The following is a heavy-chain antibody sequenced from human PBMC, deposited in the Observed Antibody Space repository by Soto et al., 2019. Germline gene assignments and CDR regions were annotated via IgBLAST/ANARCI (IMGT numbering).Heavy chain of an antibody. Sequence: SETLSLTCTVSGGSISSYYWSWIRQPPGKGLEWIGYIYYSGSTNYNPSLKSRVTISVDTSKNQFSLKLSSVTAADTAVYYCASHYYDSSGYYHLDYWGQGTLVTVSS. CDR1: GGSISSYY. J-gene: IGHJ4*02. V-gene: IGHV4-59*01. D-gene: IGHD3-22*01. CDR3: ASHYYDSSGYYHLDY. CDR2: IYYSGST.